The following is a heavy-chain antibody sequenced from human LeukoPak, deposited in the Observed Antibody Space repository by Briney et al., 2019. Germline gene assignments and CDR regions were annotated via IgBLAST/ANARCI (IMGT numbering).Heavy chain of an antibody. V-gene: IGHV1-18*01. Sequence: ASVKASCKASGYTFTSYGISWVRQAPGQGLEWMGWISAYNGNTNYAQKLQGRVTMTTDTSTSTAYMELRSPRSDDTAVYYCAREADSSGYSRNPDFDYWGQGALVTVTS. CDR3: AREADSSGYSRNPDFDY. J-gene: IGHJ4*02. D-gene: IGHD3-22*01. CDR1: GYTFTSYG. CDR2: ISAYNGNT.